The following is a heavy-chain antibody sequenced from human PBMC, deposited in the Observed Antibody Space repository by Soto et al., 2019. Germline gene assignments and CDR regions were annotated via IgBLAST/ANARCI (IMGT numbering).Heavy chain of an antibody. CDR3: ARGYYDSDY. Sequence: PGGSLRLSCAASGFTFSGYAMHWVRQAPGKGLEWLAVMSYDGSTKYYADSVEGRFTISRDNSKNTLYLQMNSLSAEDTAVYYCARGYYDSDYWGQGTLVTVSS. V-gene: IGHV3-30-3*01. J-gene: IGHJ4*02. CDR2: MSYDGSTK. CDR1: GFTFSGYA. D-gene: IGHD3-16*01.